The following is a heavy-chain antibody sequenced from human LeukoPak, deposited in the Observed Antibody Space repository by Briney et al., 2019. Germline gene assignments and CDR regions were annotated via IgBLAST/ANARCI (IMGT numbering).Heavy chain of an antibody. J-gene: IGHJ4*02. CDR2: ISYSGST. CDR3: ARPIIPRYSSGWYY. V-gene: IGHV4-59*08. Sequence: PSETLSLTCTVSGDSISGYYWSWIRQPPGKGLEWIGYISYSGSTSYNPSLKSRVTISLDTSKNHLSLKLSSVTASDTAVYYCARPIIPRYSSGWYYWGQGTLVTVSS. D-gene: IGHD6-19*01. CDR1: GDSISGYY.